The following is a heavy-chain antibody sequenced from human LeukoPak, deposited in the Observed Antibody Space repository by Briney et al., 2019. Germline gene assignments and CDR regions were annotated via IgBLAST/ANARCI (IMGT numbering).Heavy chain of an antibody. CDR2: INHSGST. Sequence: SETLSLTCAVYGGSFSGYYWSWIRQPPGKGLERIGEINHSGSTNYNPSLKSRVTISVDTSKNQFSLKLSSVTAADTAVYYCARVRAAGKTTIVDYWGQGTLVTVSS. CDR3: ARVRAAGKTTIVDY. J-gene: IGHJ4*02. CDR1: GGSFSGYY. V-gene: IGHV4-34*01. D-gene: IGHD6-13*01.